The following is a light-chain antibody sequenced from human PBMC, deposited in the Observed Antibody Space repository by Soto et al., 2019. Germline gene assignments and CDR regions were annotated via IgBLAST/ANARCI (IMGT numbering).Light chain of an antibody. CDR1: QGIRND. CDR3: QQYSSYWT. CDR2: DAT. V-gene: IGKV1-13*02. Sequence: AIRMTQSPSSLCASVRDRVTITIRASQGIRNDLGWYQQKPGKAPKLLIHDATSLESGVPSRFSGSGSGTEFTLTISSLQPDDFATYYCQQYSSYWTFAQGTKVDIK. J-gene: IGKJ1*01.